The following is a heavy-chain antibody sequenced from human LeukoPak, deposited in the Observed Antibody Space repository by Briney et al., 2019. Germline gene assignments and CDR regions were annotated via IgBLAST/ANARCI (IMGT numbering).Heavy chain of an antibody. V-gene: IGHV3-66*04. CDR1: EFSVGSNY. J-gene: IGHJ4*02. Sequence: GGSLRLSCAASEFSVGSNYMTWVRQAPGKGLEWVSLIYSGGSTYYADSVKGRFTISRDNSKNTLYLQMNSLRAEDAAVYYCARPHCGGGSCYLDYWGQGTLVTVSS. CDR3: ARPHCGGGSCYLDY. D-gene: IGHD2-15*01. CDR2: IYSGGST.